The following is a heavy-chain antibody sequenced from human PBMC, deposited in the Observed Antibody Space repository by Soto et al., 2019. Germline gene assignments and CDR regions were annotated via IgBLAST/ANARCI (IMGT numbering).Heavy chain of an antibody. V-gene: IGHV4-59*01. J-gene: IGHJ4*02. Sequence: SETLSITCTVSGGSISSYYWSWIRQPPGKGLEWIGYIYYSGSTNFNPSLKTRVTMSVDTSKNQFSLKLSSVTAADTAVYYCTRDYGSGSYGIDYWGQGTLVTVS. D-gene: IGHD3-10*01. CDR2: IYYSGST. CDR3: TRDYGSGSYGIDY. CDR1: GGSISSYY.